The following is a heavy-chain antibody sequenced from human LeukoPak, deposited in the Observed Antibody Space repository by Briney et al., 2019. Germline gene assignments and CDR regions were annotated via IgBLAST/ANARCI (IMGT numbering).Heavy chain of an antibody. CDR2: ISYDGSNK. CDR3: AKEGYDSSGYSGYYGMDV. V-gene: IGHV3-30*18. J-gene: IGHJ6*02. Sequence: PGGSLRLSCAASGFTFSSYGMHWVRQAPGKGLEWVAVISYDGSNKYYADSVKGRFTISGDSSKNTLYLQMNSLRAEDTAVYYCAKEGYDSSGYSGYYGMDVWGQGTTVTVSS. CDR1: GFTFSSYG. D-gene: IGHD3-22*01.